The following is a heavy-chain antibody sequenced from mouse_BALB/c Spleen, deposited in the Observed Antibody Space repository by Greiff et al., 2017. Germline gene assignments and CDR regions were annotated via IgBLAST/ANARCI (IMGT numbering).Heavy chain of an antibody. CDR1: GYTFTSYW. J-gene: IGHJ2*01. CDR3: ARLGSSYFDY. CDR2: INPSTGYT. D-gene: IGHD1-1*01. V-gene: IGHV1-7*01. Sequence: VQLQQSGAELAKPGASVKMSCKASGYTFTSYWMHWVKQRPGQGLEWIGYINPSTGYTEYNQKFKDKATLTADKSSSTAYMQLSSLTSEDSAVYYCARLGSSYFDYWGQGTTLTVSS.